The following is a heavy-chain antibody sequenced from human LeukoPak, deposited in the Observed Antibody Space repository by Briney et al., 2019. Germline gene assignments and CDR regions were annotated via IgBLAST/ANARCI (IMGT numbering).Heavy chain of an antibody. J-gene: IGHJ4*02. CDR1: GGSFSGYY. D-gene: IGHD2-15*01. CDR2: INHSGST. Sequence: SETLSLTCAVYGGSFSGYYWSWIRQPPGKGLEWIGEINHSGSTNYNPSLKHRVTISVDTSKNQFSLKLSSVTAADTAVYYCAIGVVVAATVYWGQGTLVTVSS. CDR3: AIGVVVAATVY. V-gene: IGHV4-34*01.